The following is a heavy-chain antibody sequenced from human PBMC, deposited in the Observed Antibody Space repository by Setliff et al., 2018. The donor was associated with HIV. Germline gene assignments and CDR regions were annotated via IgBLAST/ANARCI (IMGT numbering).Heavy chain of an antibody. V-gene: IGHV4-61*01. CDR3: ARGPPFAY. CDR1: GGSVGSGSYY. CDR2: IYYSGST. Sequence: SETLSLTCSVSGGSVGSGSYYWSWIRQSPGKGLEWLGYIYYSGSTTYNPSLRSRVTISIDTSKNQFSLNLRSVTADDTGIYYCARGPPFAYWGQGLLVTVSS. J-gene: IGHJ4*02.